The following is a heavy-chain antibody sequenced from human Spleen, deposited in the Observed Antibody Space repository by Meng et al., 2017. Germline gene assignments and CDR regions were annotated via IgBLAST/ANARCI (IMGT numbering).Heavy chain of an antibody. CDR2: IKSKIDGGTT. D-gene: IGHD2-15*01. CDR3: TRPIVVVPGGPSLGY. Sequence: GESLKISCVASGFTFSDAWMSWVRQAPGKGLEWVGRIKSKIDGGTTDYAAPVKGRFTISRDDSKNTLYLEMNSLKTEDTAVYYCTRPIVVVPGGPSLGYWGQGTLVTVSS. CDR1: GFTFSDAW. J-gene: IGHJ4*02. V-gene: IGHV3-15*01.